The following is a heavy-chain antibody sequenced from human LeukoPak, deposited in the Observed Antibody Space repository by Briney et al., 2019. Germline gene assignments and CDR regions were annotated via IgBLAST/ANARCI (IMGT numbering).Heavy chain of an antibody. V-gene: IGHV3-30*02. Sequence: GGSLRLSCAASGFTFSNYGMHWVRQAPGKGLEWVAFIRSDGSNKFYADSVKGRFTISRDNSRNTVYLQMNSPRADDTAVFYCAKDLPAGYFDYWGQGTLVTVSS. CDR3: AKDLPAGYFDY. D-gene: IGHD2-2*01. CDR1: GFTFSNYG. J-gene: IGHJ4*02. CDR2: IRSDGSNK.